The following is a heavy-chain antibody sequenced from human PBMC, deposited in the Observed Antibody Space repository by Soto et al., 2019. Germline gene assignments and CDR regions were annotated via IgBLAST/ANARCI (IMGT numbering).Heavy chain of an antibody. Sequence: ASVKVSCKASGYTFSGYYIHWLRQAPGQGLEWMGWINPNSGGTNYAQKFQGRVTVTRDTPTSTAYMELSRLTSDDTAVYYCATSLTEGYCTITGCYTRPLYGMDVWGQGTTVTVSS. D-gene: IGHD2-2*02. V-gene: IGHV1-2*02. CDR2: INPNSGGT. CDR1: GYTFSGYY. CDR3: ATSLTEGYCTITGCYTRPLYGMDV. J-gene: IGHJ6*02.